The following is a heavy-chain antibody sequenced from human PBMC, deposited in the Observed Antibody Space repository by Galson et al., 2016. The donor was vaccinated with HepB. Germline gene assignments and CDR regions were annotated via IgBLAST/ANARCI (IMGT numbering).Heavy chain of an antibody. D-gene: IGHD3-16*01. Sequence: PALVNPTQTLTLTCTFSGFSLSTTGVGVGWIRQPPGKALEWLALIYWDDDKRYSPSLNSRLTITEDTSKNQVVLTMTNMDPVDTATYYCARKDDYNYDAYFDYWGQGTLVTVSS. J-gene: IGHJ4*02. V-gene: IGHV2-5*02. CDR3: ARKDDYNYDAYFDY. CDR2: IYWDDDK. CDR1: GFSLSTTGVG.